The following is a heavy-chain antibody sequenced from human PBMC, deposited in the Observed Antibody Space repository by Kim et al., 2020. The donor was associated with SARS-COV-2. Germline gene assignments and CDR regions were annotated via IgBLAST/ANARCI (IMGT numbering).Heavy chain of an antibody. Sequence: GGSLRLSCAASGFTFSSYGMHWVRQAPGKGLEWVAVISYDGSNKYYADSVKGRFTISRDNSKNTLYLQMNSLRAEDTAVYYCARDGGDIVVVPAAIGYYFDYWGQGTLVTVSS. J-gene: IGHJ4*02. D-gene: IGHD2-2*02. CDR2: ISYDGSNK. V-gene: IGHV3-33*05. CDR3: ARDGGDIVVVPAAIGYYFDY. CDR1: GFTFSSYG.